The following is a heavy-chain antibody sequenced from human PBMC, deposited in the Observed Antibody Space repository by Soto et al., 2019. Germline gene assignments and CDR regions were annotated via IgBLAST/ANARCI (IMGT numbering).Heavy chain of an antibody. Sequence: QVQLEQSGAAVKKPGASVKVPYKASGNSLPRYGITWVRQVTGQGPEWMGWISGYNGNTNYGQKVQGRVIMTTDPSTNTAYRELRSLTPADTGVYYCATSGEDWYFDLWGRGNLVTVSS. D-gene: IGHD1-26*01. CDR2: ISGYNGNT. CDR1: GNSLPRYG. V-gene: IGHV1-18*01. J-gene: IGHJ2*01. CDR3: ATSGEDWYFDL.